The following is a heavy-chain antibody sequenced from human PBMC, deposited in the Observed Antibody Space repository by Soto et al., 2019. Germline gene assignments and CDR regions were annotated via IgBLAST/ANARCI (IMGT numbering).Heavy chain of an antibody. Sequence: KTSETLSLTCTVSGGSISSGDYYWSWIRQPPGKGLEWIGYIYYSGSTYYNPSLKSRVTISVDTSKNQFSLKLSSVTAADTAVYYCARGYSNYVSDCFDPWGQGTLVTVSS. CDR3: ARGYSNYVSDCFDP. CDR2: IYYSGST. J-gene: IGHJ5*02. CDR1: GGSISSGDYY. D-gene: IGHD4-4*01. V-gene: IGHV4-30-4*01.